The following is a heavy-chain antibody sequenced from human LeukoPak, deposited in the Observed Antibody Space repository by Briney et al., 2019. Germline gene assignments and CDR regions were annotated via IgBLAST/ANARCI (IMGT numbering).Heavy chain of an antibody. V-gene: IGHV3-23*01. CDR1: GFTFSSYA. J-gene: IGHJ4*02. D-gene: IGHD3-22*01. CDR3: AKGSVYYYDRPGYGDY. Sequence: PGGSLRLSCAASGFTFSSYAMSWVRQAPGKGLEWVSGISGSGLSTYYADSVKGRFTISRDNSKNTLYLQMNSLRAEDTAVYYCAKGSVYYYDRPGYGDYWGQGNLVTVSS. CDR2: ISGSGLST.